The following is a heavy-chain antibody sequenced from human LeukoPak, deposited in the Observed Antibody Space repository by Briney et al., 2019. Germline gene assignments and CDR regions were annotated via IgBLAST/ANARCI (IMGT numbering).Heavy chain of an antibody. CDR1: GYTFTGYY. Sequence: ASVKVSCKASGYTFTGYYMHWVRQAPGQGLEWVGWINPNSGGTNYAQKFQGRVTTTRDTSISTAYMELSRLRSDDTAVYYCAREREPYGSGSYFVTNWFDPWGQGTLVTVSS. CDR3: AREREPYGSGSYFVTNWFDP. V-gene: IGHV1-2*02. CDR2: INPNSGGT. D-gene: IGHD3-10*01. J-gene: IGHJ5*02.